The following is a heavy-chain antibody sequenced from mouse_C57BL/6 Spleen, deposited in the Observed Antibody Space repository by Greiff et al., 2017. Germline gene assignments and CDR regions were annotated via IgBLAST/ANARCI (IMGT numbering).Heavy chain of an antibody. CDR1: GYTFTSYG. V-gene: IGHV1-81*01. Sequence: VQLQQSGAELARPGASVKLSCKASGYTFTSYGISWVKQRTGPGLEWIGEIYPRSGNTYYNEKFKGKATLTAYKSSSTAYMELRSLTSEDSAVYFCARSKDYDRSLDYWGQGTTLTVSS. D-gene: IGHD2-4*01. CDR2: IYPRSGNT. CDR3: ARSKDYDRSLDY. J-gene: IGHJ2*01.